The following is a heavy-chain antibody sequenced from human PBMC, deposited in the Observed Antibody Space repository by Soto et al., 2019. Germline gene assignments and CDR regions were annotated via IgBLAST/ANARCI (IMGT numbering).Heavy chain of an antibody. CDR3: ARDKPGYSYAIDY. D-gene: IGHD5-18*01. Sequence: ASVKVSCKASGYTFSSYGITWVRQAPGQGLEWMGWMNGNNGYTMYARKFQGRVTMTTDTSTTTAYMELRTLRSDDKGVYFCARDKPGYSYAIDYWGQGTLVTVSS. V-gene: IGHV1-18*04. CDR1: GYTFSSYG. CDR2: MNGNNGYT. J-gene: IGHJ4*02.